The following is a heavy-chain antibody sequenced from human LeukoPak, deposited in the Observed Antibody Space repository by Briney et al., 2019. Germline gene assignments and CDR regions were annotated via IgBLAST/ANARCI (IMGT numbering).Heavy chain of an antibody. J-gene: IGHJ4*02. D-gene: IGHD6-19*01. CDR2: INPSGGST. V-gene: IGHV1-46*01. Sequence: ASVKVSRKASGYTFTSYYMHWVRQAPGQGLEWMGIINPSGGSTSYAQKFQGRVTMTRDMSMSTVYMELSSLRSEDTAVYYCARESEGSGFFDYWGQGTLVTISS. CDR1: GYTFTSYY. CDR3: ARESEGSGFFDY.